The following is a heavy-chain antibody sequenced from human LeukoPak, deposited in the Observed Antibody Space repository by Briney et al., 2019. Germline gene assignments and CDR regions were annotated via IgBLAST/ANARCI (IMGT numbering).Heavy chain of an antibody. CDR3: ARDRGMAWFDP. Sequence: SETLSLTCTVSGGSISSSSYYWGWIRQPPGKGLEWIGSIYYSGSTHYDPSLKSRVTISVDTSKNQFSLKLSSVTAADTAVYYCARDRGMAWFDPWGQGTLVTVSS. D-gene: IGHD3-10*01. CDR2: IYYSGST. CDR1: GGSISSSSYY. V-gene: IGHV4-39*07. J-gene: IGHJ5*02.